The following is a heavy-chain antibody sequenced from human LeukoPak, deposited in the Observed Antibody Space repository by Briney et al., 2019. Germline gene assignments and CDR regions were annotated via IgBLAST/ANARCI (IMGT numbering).Heavy chain of an antibody. CDR1: GVSISNYY. CDR2: VYFTGST. J-gene: IGHJ5*02. D-gene: IGHD3-22*01. V-gene: IGHV4-59*01. CDR3: ARWRSSAHYWDT. Sequence: SETLSLTCTVSGVSISNYYWNWIRQPPGKALEWIGYVYFTGSTNYNPSLKSRVTLSIDTSKSQLSLKLSSVTAADTAVYYCARWRSSAHYWDTWGQGTLVTVSS.